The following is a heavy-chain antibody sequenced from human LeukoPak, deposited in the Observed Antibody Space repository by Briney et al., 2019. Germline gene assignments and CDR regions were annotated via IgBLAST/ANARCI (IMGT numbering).Heavy chain of an antibody. CDR1: GFTLSYYA. CDR2: ISDRGGYT. Sequence: GGSLTHPCGLSGFTLSYYAMCWVRHPPERGLDWVSTISDRGGYTYYAPSVKGRFTISRDNSKNTLYVKMNSVRAEDTAVYYCAKGSIAARSGLFDYWFQGTLVTVSS. J-gene: IGHJ4*02. CDR3: AKGSIAARSGLFDY. V-gene: IGHV3-23*01. D-gene: IGHD6-6*01.